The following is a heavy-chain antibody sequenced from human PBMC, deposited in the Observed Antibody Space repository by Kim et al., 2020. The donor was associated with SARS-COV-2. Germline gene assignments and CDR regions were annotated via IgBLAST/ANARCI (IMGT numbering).Heavy chain of an antibody. D-gene: IGHD6-19*01. CDR2: IWYDGSNK. V-gene: IGHV3-33*01. J-gene: IGHJ4*02. Sequence: GGSLRLSCAASGFTFSSYGMHWVRQAPGKGLEWVAVIWYDGSNKYYADSVKGRFTISRDNSKNTLYLQMNSLRAEDTAVYYCAREYSSGWYYFDYWGQGTLGTVSS. CDR3: AREYSSGWYYFDY. CDR1: GFTFSSYG.